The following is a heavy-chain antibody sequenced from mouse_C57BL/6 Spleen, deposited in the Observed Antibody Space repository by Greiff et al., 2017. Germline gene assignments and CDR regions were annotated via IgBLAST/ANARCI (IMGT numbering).Heavy chain of an antibody. CDR3: ARNSPLYFDY. CDR2: IYPGSGNT. CDR1: GYSFTSYY. Sequence: VKLQESGPELVKPGASVKISCKASGYSFTSYYIHWVKQRPGQGLEWIGWIYPGSGNTKYNEKFKGKATLTADTSSSTAYMQLSSLTSEDSAVYYCARNSPLYFDYWGQGTTLTVSS. V-gene: IGHV1-66*01. J-gene: IGHJ2*01.